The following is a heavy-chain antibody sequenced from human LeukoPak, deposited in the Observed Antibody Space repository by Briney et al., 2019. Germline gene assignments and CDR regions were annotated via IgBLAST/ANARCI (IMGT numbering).Heavy chain of an antibody. CDR2: IYSGGST. CDR1: GFIVSSNY. Sequence: GGSLRLSCAASGFIVSSNYMSWVRQAPGKGLEWVSVIYSGGSTYYADSVKGRFTISRDSSKNTLYLQMNSLRAEDTAVYYCARDATQYLRYGYFDSWGQGILVTVSS. CDR3: ARDATQYLRYGYFDS. J-gene: IGHJ4*02. V-gene: IGHV3-66*01. D-gene: IGHD3-9*01.